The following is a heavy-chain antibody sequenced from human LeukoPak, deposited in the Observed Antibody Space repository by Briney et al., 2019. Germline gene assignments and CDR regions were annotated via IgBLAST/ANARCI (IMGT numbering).Heavy chain of an antibody. D-gene: IGHD3-10*01. J-gene: IGHJ4*02. V-gene: IGHV4-38-2*02. CDR2: IYPSGST. CDR3: ARDPFYYGSGSYQNYYFDY. CDR1: GYSISSGYY. Sequence: SETLSLTCAVSGYSISSGYYWGWIRQPPGKGLEWIGSIYPSGSTHYNPSLKSRVTISVDTSKNQFSLKLSSVTAADTAVYYCARDPFYYGSGSYQNYYFDYWGQGTLVTVSS.